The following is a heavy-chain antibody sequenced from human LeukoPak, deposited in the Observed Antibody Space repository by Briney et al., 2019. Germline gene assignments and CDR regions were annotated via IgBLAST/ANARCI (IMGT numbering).Heavy chain of an antibody. CDR2: IIPIFGTA. CDR1: GGTFISYA. Sequence: ASVKVSCKASGGTFISYAFSWLRQAPGQGLDWMGVIIPIFGTANYAQKFQGRVTITAAESTSTAYMELSSLRSEDTGVYYCARLYDPPIGYCSSTSCSVPFDYWGQGNLVTVSS. V-gene: IGHV1-69*01. J-gene: IGHJ4*02. D-gene: IGHD2-2*01. CDR3: ARLYDPPIGYCSSTSCSVPFDY.